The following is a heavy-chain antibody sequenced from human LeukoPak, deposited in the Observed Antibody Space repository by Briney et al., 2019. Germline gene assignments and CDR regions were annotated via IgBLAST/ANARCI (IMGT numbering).Heavy chain of an antibody. J-gene: IGHJ4*02. Sequence: GGSLRLSCAASGFTFSSNAMHWVRQAPGKGLEWVAVISYDGSNKYYADSVKGRFTISRDNSKNTLYLQMNSLRAEDTAVYYCARKSSGWYGEIDYWGQGTLVTVSS. D-gene: IGHD6-19*01. CDR1: GFTFSSNA. V-gene: IGHV3-30-3*01. CDR2: ISYDGSNK. CDR3: ARKSSGWYGEIDY.